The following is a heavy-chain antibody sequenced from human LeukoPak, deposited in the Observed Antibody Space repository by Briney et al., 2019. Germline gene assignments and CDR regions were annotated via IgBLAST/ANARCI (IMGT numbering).Heavy chain of an antibody. J-gene: IGHJ4*02. CDR3: TTLAVAIVATYRGG. V-gene: IGHV3-15*01. D-gene: IGHD5-12*01. CDR1: GFTFSNAW. Sequence: GGSLRLSCAASGFTFSNAWMSWVRQAPGKGLEWVGRIKSKADGGTTDYAAPAKGRFTISRDDSKNTLYLQMNSLKTEDTAVYYCTTLAVAIVATYRGGWGQGTLVTVSS. CDR2: IKSKADGGTT.